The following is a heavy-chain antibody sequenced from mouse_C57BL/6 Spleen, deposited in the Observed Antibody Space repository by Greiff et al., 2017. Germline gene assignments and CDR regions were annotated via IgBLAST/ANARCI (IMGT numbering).Heavy chain of an antibody. D-gene: IGHD1-2*01. CDR1: GYTFTSYG. Sequence: LVESGAELARPGASVKLSCKASGYTFTSYGISWVKQRTGQGLEWIGEIYPRSGNTYYNEKFKGKATLTADKSSSTAYMELRSLTSEDSAVYFCARGTTAYFDVWGTGTTVTVSS. J-gene: IGHJ1*03. CDR3: ARGTTAYFDV. V-gene: IGHV1-81*01. CDR2: IYPRSGNT.